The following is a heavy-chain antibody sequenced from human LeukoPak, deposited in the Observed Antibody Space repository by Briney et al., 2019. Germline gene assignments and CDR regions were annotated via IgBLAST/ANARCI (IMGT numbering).Heavy chain of an antibody. Sequence: PGGSLRLSCAASGVTFSSYAMSWVRQAPGEGLEWGSAISGSGGSPYYADSVKGRFTISRDNSKTTLYLQMNSLRAEDTAVYYCAKGGYGDFWGQGTLVTVSS. D-gene: IGHD5-12*01. V-gene: IGHV3-23*01. J-gene: IGHJ4*02. CDR2: ISGSGGSP. CDR1: GVTFSSYA. CDR3: AKGGYGDF.